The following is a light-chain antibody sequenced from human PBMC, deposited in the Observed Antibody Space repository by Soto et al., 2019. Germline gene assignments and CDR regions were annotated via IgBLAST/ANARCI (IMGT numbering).Light chain of an antibody. J-gene: IGKJ1*01. V-gene: IGKV1-39*01. Sequence: DIQMTQSPSSLSASVGDRVTITCRASQSISSYLNWYQQKPGKAPKLLIYAASSLQSGVPSRFSGSGSGTDFTLTISSLQPEDFATYYCQHSYSTPPTFGQGTNVDIK. CDR1: QSISSY. CDR2: AAS. CDR3: QHSYSTPPT.